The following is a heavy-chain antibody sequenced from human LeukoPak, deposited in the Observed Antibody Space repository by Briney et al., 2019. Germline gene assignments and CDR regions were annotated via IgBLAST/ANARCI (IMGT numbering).Heavy chain of an antibody. Sequence: GGSLRLSCAVSGFIFDDFAMHWVRQAPGKGLEWVSAISGSGGSTNYADSVKGRFTISRDNAKNTLHLQMNSLRAEDTAVYYCARGGYYGSGRYYFDSWGQGTLVTVSS. CDR2: ISGSGGST. CDR3: ARGGYYGSGRYYFDS. V-gene: IGHV3-9*01. J-gene: IGHJ4*02. CDR1: GFIFDDFA. D-gene: IGHD3-3*01.